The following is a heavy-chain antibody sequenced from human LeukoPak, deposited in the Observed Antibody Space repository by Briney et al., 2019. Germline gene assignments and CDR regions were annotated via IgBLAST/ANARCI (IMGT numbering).Heavy chain of an antibody. Sequence: SSYIYYADSVKGRFTISRDNAKNSLYLQMNSLRAEDTAVYYCARDEIMVRGVPDPYYFDYWGQGTLVTVSS. V-gene: IGHV3-21*01. CDR2: SSYI. D-gene: IGHD3-10*01. J-gene: IGHJ4*02. CDR3: ARDEIMVRGVPDPYYFDY.